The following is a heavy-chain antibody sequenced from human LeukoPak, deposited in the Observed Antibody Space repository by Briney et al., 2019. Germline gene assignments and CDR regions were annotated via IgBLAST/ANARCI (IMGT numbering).Heavy chain of an antibody. V-gene: IGHV3-48*02. CDR1: GFTFTSYS. CDR3: AGDRYSF. J-gene: IGHJ4*02. D-gene: IGHD3-9*01. CDR2: IGSSGSVI. Sequence: GGSLRLSCEGSGFTFTSYSMNWVRQAPGKGLQWVSYIGSSGSVIYYADSVKGRFTVSRDNAMNSLYLQMNSLRDEDTAVYYCAGDRYSFGGQGTLVTVSS.